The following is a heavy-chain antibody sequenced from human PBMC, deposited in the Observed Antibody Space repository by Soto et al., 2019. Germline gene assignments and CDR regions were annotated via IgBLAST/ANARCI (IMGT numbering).Heavy chain of an antibody. D-gene: IGHD2-15*01. CDR3: ARERRRVGEGFDT. Sequence: QVQLQEAGPGLVKPSQTLYLTCTVSGGSIHSDDYYWSWIRQPPGKALEFIGYIYFSGRTYYNPSRKSRLTMSKDTSKNQFSLQLRSVTAAGSAVYYCARERRRVGEGFDTWGPGTLVTVSS. J-gene: IGHJ3*02. CDR1: GGSIHSDDYY. CDR2: IYFSGRT. V-gene: IGHV4-30-4*01.